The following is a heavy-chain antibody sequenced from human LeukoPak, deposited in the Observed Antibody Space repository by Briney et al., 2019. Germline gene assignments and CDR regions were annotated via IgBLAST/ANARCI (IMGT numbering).Heavy chain of an antibody. D-gene: IGHD2-15*01. CDR3: ARAASKVEYGMDV. CDR2: IYYSGST. CDR1: GGSISSYY. J-gene: IGHJ6*02. Sequence: SETLSLTCTVSGGSISSYYWSWIRQPPGEGLEWIGYIYYSGSTNYNPSLKSRVTISVDTSKNQFSLKLSSVTAADTAVYYCARAASKVEYGMDVWGQGTTVTVSS. V-gene: IGHV4-59*01.